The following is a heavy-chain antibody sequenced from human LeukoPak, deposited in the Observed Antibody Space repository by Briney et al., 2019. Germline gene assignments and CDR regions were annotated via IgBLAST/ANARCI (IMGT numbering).Heavy chain of an antibody. Sequence: SETLSLACAVYGGSFSGYYWSWIRQPPGRGLEWIGEINHSGSTNYNPSLKSRVTISVDTSKNQFSLKLSSVTAADTAVYYCARRCRVRQNYYYYYYMDVWGKGTTVTISS. CDR1: GGSFSGYY. CDR2: INHSGST. J-gene: IGHJ6*03. V-gene: IGHV4-34*01. CDR3: ARRCRVRQNYYYYYYMDV. D-gene: IGHD3-10*01.